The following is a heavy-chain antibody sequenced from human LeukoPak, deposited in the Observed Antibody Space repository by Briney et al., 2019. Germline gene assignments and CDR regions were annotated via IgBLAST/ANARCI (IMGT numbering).Heavy chain of an antibody. D-gene: IGHD6-19*01. V-gene: IGHV3-23*01. J-gene: IGHJ4*02. CDR2: ISGSGDRT. Sequence: SGGSLRLSCAASGFTFSTFAVHWVRQAPGKGLQWVSAISGSGDRTYYADSVKGRFTVSRDNSKNTLYLQMNSLRAEDTAVYYCAKGGGWLYYFDYWGQGTLVTVSS. CDR3: AKGGGWLYYFDY. CDR1: GFTFSTFA.